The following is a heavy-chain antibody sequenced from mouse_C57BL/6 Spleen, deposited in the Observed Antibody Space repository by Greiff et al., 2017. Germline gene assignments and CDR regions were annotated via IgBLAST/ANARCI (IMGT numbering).Heavy chain of an antibody. CDR3: AREDYGYFDY. D-gene: IGHD1-1*02. CDR2: IDPANGNT. CDR1: GFNTKNTY. Sequence: VQLQQSMAELVRPGASVKLSCTASGFNTKNTYMHWVKQRPEQGLEWIGRIDPANGNTNYAPKFQGKATITADTSSNTAYLQLSSLTSEDTAIYYCAREDYGYFDYWGQGTTLTVSS. V-gene: IGHV14-3*01. J-gene: IGHJ2*01.